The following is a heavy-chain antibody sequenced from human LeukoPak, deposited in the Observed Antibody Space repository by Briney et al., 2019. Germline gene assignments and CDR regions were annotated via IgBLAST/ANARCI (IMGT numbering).Heavy chain of an antibody. J-gene: IGHJ6*02. D-gene: IGHD6-13*01. CDR3: ARPGYSSSWDPFYYYYGMDV. V-gene: IGHV3-21*04. CDR2: ISSSSSYI. Sequence: GGSLRLSCAASGFTFSSYSMNWVRQAPGKGLEWVSSISSSSSYIYYADSVKGRFTISRDNAKNSLYLQMNSLRAEDTAVYYCARPGYSSSWDPFYYYYGMDVWGQGTTVTVSS. CDR1: GFTFSSYS.